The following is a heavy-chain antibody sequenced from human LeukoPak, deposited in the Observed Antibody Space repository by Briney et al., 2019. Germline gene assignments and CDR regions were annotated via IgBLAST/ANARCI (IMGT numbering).Heavy chain of an antibody. D-gene: IGHD3-22*01. J-gene: IGHJ4*02. CDR3: ARDSGGYYSHFDY. V-gene: IGHV3-7*01. Sequence: GGSLRLSCAASGFTFSSYWMSWVRQAPGKGLEWVANIKQDGSEKYYVDSVKGRFTISRDNAKNSLYLQMNSLRAEDTAVYYCARDSGGYYSHFDYWGQGTLVTVSS. CDR2: IKQDGSEK. CDR1: GFTFSSYW.